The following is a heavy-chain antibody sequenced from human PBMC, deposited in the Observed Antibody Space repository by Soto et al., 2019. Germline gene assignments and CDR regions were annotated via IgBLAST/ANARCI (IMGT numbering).Heavy chain of an antibody. D-gene: IGHD6-6*01. J-gene: IGHJ5*02. V-gene: IGHV3-23*01. CDR2: IIGSGGST. Sequence: EVQLLESGGGLVQPGGSLRLSCAASGFTFRSYAMSWVRQAPGKGLEWVSTIIGSGGSTYYADSVKGRFTISRDNSKSKLYLQMNSLRAEDTAVYYCAKTAAALNWFDPWGQGTLVTVSS. CDR3: AKTAAALNWFDP. CDR1: GFTFRSYA.